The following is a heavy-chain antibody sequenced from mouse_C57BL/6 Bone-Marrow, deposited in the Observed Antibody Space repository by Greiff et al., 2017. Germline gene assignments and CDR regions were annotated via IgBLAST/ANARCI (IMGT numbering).Heavy chain of an antibody. D-gene: IGHD2-1*01. CDR2: INPNNGGT. Sequence: EVQLQQSGPELVKPGASVKISCKASGYTFTDYYMNWVKQSHGKSLEWIGDINPNNGGTSYKQKFKGKATLTVDKSSSTAYMELRSLTSEDSAVYYCARNGNYVGWFAYWGQGTLVTVSA. CDR1: GYTFTDYY. CDR3: ARNGNYVGWFAY. V-gene: IGHV1-26*01. J-gene: IGHJ3*01.